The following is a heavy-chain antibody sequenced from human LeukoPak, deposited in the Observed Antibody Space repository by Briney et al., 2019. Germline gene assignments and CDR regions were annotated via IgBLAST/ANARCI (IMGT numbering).Heavy chain of an antibody. J-gene: IGHJ4*02. CDR2: ISYSGTT. Sequence: PSETLSLTCTVSGDSISGYYWGWIRQPPGKGLEWIGYISYSGTTIYNPSLKSRVTISVDTSKNQFSLTLSSVTAADTAVYYCARGNSPYSSLSVWGQGTLVTVSS. D-gene: IGHD6-6*01. CDR1: GDSISGYY. V-gene: IGHV4-59*01. CDR3: ARGNSPYSSLSV.